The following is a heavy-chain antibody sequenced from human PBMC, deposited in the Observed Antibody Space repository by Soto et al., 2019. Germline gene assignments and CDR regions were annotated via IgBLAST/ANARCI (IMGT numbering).Heavy chain of an antibody. CDR1: GYTFVSYG. D-gene: IGHD6-19*01. CDR3: SRDAQKWLVAAFDI. CDR2: ISPYNDNT. Sequence: QVQRVQSGAEVKEPGASVKVYCKASGYTFVSYGISWVRQAPGQGLEWMGWISPYNDNTKYAQKFQGRVTMTTDTSSSTVYMELRSLRSDDTAVYYCSRDAQKWLVAAFDIWGQGTMVTVSS. J-gene: IGHJ3*02. V-gene: IGHV1-18*01.